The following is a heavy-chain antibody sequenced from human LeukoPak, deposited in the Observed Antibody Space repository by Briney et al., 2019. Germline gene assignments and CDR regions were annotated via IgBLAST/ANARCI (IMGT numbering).Heavy chain of an antibody. D-gene: IGHD3-22*01. CDR3: ARGPWGYYDSSGFDY. V-gene: IGHV3-7*01. J-gene: IGHJ4*02. Sequence: PGGSLRLSCAASGFTFRTYWMSWVRQAPGKGLEWVANIKQDGSEKYYVDSVKGRFTISRDNAKNSLYLQMNSLRAEDTAVYYCARGPWGYYDSSGFDYWGQGTLVTVSS. CDR2: IKQDGSEK. CDR1: GFTFRTYW.